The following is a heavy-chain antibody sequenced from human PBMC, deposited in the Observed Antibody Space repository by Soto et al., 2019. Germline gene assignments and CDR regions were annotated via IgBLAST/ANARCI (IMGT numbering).Heavy chain of an antibody. CDR2: IYNSGST. Sequence: SETLSLTSTVSGGSVSTHYWSWIRQPPGKGLEWIGYIYNSGSTTYNPSLKSRVSVSVDTSKNQVFLKLSSVTAADTAVYYCARRTSDWYFDLWGRGTLVTVSS. CDR1: GGSVSTHY. CDR3: ARRTSDWYFDL. J-gene: IGHJ2*01. V-gene: IGHV4-59*02. D-gene: IGHD1-7*01.